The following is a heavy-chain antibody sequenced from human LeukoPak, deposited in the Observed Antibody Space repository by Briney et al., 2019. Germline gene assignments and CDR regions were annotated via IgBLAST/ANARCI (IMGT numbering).Heavy chain of an antibody. J-gene: IGHJ6*03. V-gene: IGHV1-69*05. Sequence: SVKVSCKASGGTFSSYAISWVRQAPGQGLEWVGGIIPIFGTANYAQKFQGRVTITTDESTSTAYMELSSLRSEDTAVYYCAREERAIAARPNYYYYMDVWGKGTTVTVSS. D-gene: IGHD6-6*01. CDR3: AREERAIAARPNYYYYMDV. CDR1: GGTFSSYA. CDR2: IIPIFGTA.